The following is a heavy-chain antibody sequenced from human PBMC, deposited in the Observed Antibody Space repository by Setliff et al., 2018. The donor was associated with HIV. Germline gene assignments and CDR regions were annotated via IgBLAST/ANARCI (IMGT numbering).Heavy chain of an antibody. CDR3: ARAHYYGSGFMDV. CDR1: GGSIRNYY. D-gene: IGHD3-10*01. V-gene: IGHV4-59*08. Sequence: SETLSLTCTVSGGSIRNYYWNWIRQPPGKGLEWIGYIYYTGSTNYNPSLKSRVTISVDTSKNQFSLNLSSVTAADTAVYYCARAHYYGSGFMDVWGRGTTVTVSS. CDR2: IYYTGST. J-gene: IGHJ6*04.